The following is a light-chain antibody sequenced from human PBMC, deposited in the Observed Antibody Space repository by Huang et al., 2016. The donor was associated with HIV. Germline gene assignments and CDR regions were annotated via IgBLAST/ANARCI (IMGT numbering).Light chain of an antibody. V-gene: IGKV3-15*01. J-gene: IGKJ2*01. CDR2: DAS. Sequence: ERVMTQSPVTLSVSPGERVTLSCRASQSGSNNVAWYQQKPGQAPRLLIYDASTRATDIPARFSGSGSEIEFTLTISGLQSEDFAVYYCQQYNEWPRTFGQGTKLEIK. CDR3: QQYNEWPRT. CDR1: QSGSNN.